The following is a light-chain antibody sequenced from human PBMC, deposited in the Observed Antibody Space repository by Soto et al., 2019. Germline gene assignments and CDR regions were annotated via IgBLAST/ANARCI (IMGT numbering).Light chain of an antibody. J-gene: IGLJ2*01. CDR1: SSDIGTYNY. Sequence: QSALTQPASVSGSPGQSITISCTGTSSDIGTYNYVSWYQQHPGRAPKLMIYDVTNRPSGISNRFSGSKSGNTASLTISDLPAEDEADYYCSSYTRSSTVVFVGGTKLTVL. CDR3: SSYTRSSTVV. V-gene: IGLV2-14*01. CDR2: DVT.